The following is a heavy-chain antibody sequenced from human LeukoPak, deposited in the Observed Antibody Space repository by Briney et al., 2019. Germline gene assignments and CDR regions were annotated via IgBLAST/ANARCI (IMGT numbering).Heavy chain of an antibody. V-gene: IGHV4-34*01. J-gene: IGHJ5*02. Sequence: PAETLSLTCVVYGGSFSGYYWSWIRQPPGKGLEWIGEINHSANINYNPSLKSRVTISVDTSKNQFSLKLSSVTAADTAVYYCARGQLLRYFDWLYPWGQGTLVTVSS. CDR3: ARGQLLRYFDWLYP. D-gene: IGHD3-9*01. CDR1: GGSFSGYY. CDR2: INHSANI.